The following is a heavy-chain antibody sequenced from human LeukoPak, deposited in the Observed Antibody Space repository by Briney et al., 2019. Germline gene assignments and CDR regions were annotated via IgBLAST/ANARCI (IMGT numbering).Heavy chain of an antibody. J-gene: IGHJ5*02. CDR3: AIAPVGGYDFWSGYYSPHWFDP. V-gene: IGHV4-59*11. D-gene: IGHD3-3*01. Sequence: SETLSLTCTVSGGSISSHYWSWIWQPPGKGLEWIGYIYYSGSTNYNPSLKSRVTISVDTSKNQFSLKLSSVTAADTAVYYCAIAPVGGYDFWSGYYSPHWFDPWGQGTLVTVSS. CDR1: GGSISSHY. CDR2: IYYSGST.